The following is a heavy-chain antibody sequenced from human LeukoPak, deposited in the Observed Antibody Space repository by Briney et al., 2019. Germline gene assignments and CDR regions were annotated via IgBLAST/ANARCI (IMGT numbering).Heavy chain of an antibody. V-gene: IGHV1-2*02. Sequence: ASVKVSCKASGYTFTGYYMHWVRQAPGQGLEWMGWINPNSGGTNYAQKFQGRVTMTRDTSISTAYMELSRLRSDDTAVYYCARDSQDYYGSGSYYHYRGQGTLVTVSS. CDR3: ARDSQDYYGSGSYYHY. D-gene: IGHD3-10*01. J-gene: IGHJ4*02. CDR2: INPNSGGT. CDR1: GYTFTGYY.